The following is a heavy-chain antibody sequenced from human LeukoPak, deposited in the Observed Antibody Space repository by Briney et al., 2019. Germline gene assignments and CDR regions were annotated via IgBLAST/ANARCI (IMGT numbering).Heavy chain of an antibody. Sequence: ASVKVSCKASVYNFNNYFISWVRQAPGQGLEWVGWISPHSHTTHYAEKVQGRVTMTTDTSTSTVYMELRSLRSDDTAVYFCARGQSMYYWGQGTPVTVSS. J-gene: IGHJ4*02. CDR1: VYNFNNYF. CDR2: ISPHSHTT. CDR3: ARGQSMYY. V-gene: IGHV1-18*01. D-gene: IGHD2-8*01.